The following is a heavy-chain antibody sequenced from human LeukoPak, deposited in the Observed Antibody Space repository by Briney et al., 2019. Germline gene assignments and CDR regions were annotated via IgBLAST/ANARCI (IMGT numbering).Heavy chain of an antibody. CDR3: ARDGPSGSFDY. J-gene: IGHJ4*02. Sequence: SETLSLTCTVSGGSISSGSYYWSWIRQPAGKGLEWIGRTYTSGSTNYDPSLKSRVTISVDTSKNQFSLKLSSVTAADTAVYYCARDGPSGSFDYWGQGTLVTVSS. D-gene: IGHD3-10*01. CDR1: GGSISSGSYY. CDR2: TYTSGST. V-gene: IGHV4-61*02.